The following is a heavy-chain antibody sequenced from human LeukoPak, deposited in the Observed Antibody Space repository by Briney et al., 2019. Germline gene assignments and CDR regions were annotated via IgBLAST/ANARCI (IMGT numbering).Heavy chain of an antibody. Sequence: GESLKISSKGSGYSFTSYWIGWVRQMPGKGLEWIGIINPGDSVPRYSPSFQGQVTISVDKSISTAYLQWSSLEASDTAIYYCARHRGGFDILTGYYDYWGQGTLVTVSS. V-gene: IGHV5-51*01. D-gene: IGHD3-9*01. CDR3: ARHRGGFDILTGYYDY. CDR2: INPGDSVP. CDR1: GYSFTSYW. J-gene: IGHJ4*02.